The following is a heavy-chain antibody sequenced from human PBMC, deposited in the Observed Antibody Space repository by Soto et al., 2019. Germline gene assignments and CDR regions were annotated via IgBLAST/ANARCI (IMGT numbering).Heavy chain of an antibody. CDR1: GFTFRSYG. CDR3: AKATLAYTTGWTDLDY. J-gene: IGHJ4*02. V-gene: IGHV3-33*03. Sequence: QVQLVESGGGVVHPGRSLRLSCAASGFTFRSYGMHWVRQAPGKGLEWVALIWYDGSNEYYADYVKGRFTISRDNSKNTMYLQMNCLRAEDTAVYYCAKATLAYTTGWTDLDYWGQGTLVTVSS. D-gene: IGHD1-1*01. CDR2: IWYDGSNE.